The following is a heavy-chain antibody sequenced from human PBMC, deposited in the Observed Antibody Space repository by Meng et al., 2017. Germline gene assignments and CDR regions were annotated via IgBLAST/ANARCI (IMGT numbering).Heavy chain of an antibody. V-gene: IGHV3-23*04. CDR3: AKDPDENYYGIIDY. Sequence: GRLVEAGGDLVWPGRSLRLSCAASGFTFSSYAMSWVRQAPGKGLEWVSAISGSGGSTYYADSVKGRFTISRDNSKNTLYLQMNSLRAEDTAVYYCAKDPDENYYGIIDYWGQGTLVTVSS. CDR1: GFTFSSYA. D-gene: IGHD3-10*01. CDR2: ISGSGGST. J-gene: IGHJ4*02.